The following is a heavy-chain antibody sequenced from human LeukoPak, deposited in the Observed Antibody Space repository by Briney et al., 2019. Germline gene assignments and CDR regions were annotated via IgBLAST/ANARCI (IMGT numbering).Heavy chain of an antibody. CDR3: ASSQLYYDSSGYHPETRTNWFDP. V-gene: IGHV4-34*01. Sequence: SSETLSLTCAVYGGSFSGYYWSWIRQPPGKGLEWIGEINHSGSTNYNPSLKSRVTISVDTSKNQFSLKLSSVTAADTAVYYCASSQLYYDSSGYHPETRTNWFDPWGQGTLVTVSS. CDR2: INHSGST. CDR1: GGSFSGYY. J-gene: IGHJ5*02. D-gene: IGHD3-22*01.